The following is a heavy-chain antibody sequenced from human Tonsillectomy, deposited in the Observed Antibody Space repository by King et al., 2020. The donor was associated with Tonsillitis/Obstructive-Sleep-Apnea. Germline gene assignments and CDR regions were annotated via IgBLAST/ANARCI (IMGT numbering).Heavy chain of an antibody. CDR1: GYTFTSYI. D-gene: IGHD6-6*01. V-gene: IGHV1-3*01. CDR2: INAGNGNT. CDR3: ARDLAYSSPFVYHY. J-gene: IGHJ4*02. Sequence: QLVQSGAEVKKIGASVRVSCQASGYTFTSYILHWVRQAPGQRLEWMGWINAGNGNTKYSQKFQGRVTLTRDTSASTAYMRLSSLRSEDTAVYYCARDLAYSSPFVYHYWGQGTLVTVSS.